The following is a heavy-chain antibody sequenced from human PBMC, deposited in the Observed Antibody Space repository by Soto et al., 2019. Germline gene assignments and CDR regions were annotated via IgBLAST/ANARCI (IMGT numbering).Heavy chain of an antibody. CDR3: ARGRSNQYESSPPPKFDP. D-gene: IGHD2-8*01. J-gene: IGHJ5*02. V-gene: IGHV3-13*01. CDR2: IGTIRDT. CDR1: GFTFSTYD. Sequence: GGSLRLSCAASGFTFSTYDMHWVLQATGKGLEWVSAIGTIRDTYYLDSVKGRFTISRENAKNSVYLQMNSLRAGDTAVYYCARGRSNQYESSPPPKFDPWGRGTLVTVSS.